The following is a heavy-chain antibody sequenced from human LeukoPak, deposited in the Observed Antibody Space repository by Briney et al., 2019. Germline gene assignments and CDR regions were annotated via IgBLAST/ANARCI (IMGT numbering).Heavy chain of an antibody. J-gene: IGHJ4*02. CDR1: GFTFSTYG. CDR2: ISNDGSDR. Sequence: GGSLRLSCAASGFTFSTYGMHWVRQAAGKGLEWVAVISNDGSDRYYADSVKGRFIISRDNSKNTLYLQMNGLRAEDTAVYYCAKDSLGMHYFDYWGQGTLVTVSS. D-gene: IGHD3-16*02. V-gene: IGHV3-30*18. CDR3: AKDSLGMHYFDY.